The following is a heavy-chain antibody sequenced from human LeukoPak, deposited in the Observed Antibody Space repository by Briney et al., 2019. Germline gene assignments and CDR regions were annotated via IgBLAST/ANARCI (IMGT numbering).Heavy chain of an antibody. CDR3: AISRAAMVLPGWA. CDR2: ISSSSSTI. Sequence: PGGSLRLSCAASGFTSSSYSMNWVRQAPGKGLEWVSYISSSSSTIYYADSVKGRFTISRDNAKNSLYLQMNSLRAEDTAVYYCAISRAAMVLPGWAWGQGTLVTVSS. J-gene: IGHJ5*02. CDR1: GFTSSSYS. D-gene: IGHD5-18*01. V-gene: IGHV3-48*04.